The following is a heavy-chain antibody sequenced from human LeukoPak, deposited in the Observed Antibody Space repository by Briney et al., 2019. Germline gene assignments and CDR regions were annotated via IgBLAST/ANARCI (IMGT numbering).Heavy chain of an antibody. D-gene: IGHD3-10*01. Sequence: SGTLSLTCAVYGGSFSGYYWSWIRQPPGKGLEWIGEINHSGSTNYNPSLKSRVTISVDTSKNQFSLKLSSVTAADTAVYYCARVGGSGSYFFDYWGQGTLVTVSS. CDR3: ARVGGSGSYFFDY. CDR2: INHSGST. V-gene: IGHV4-34*01. CDR1: GGSFSGYY. J-gene: IGHJ4*02.